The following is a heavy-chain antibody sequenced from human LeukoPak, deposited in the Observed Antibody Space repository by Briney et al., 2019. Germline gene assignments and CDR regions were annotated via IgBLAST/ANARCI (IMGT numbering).Heavy chain of an antibody. CDR3: AREQEMVGATAICAFDY. J-gene: IGHJ4*02. V-gene: IGHV3-30-3*01. D-gene: IGHD1-26*01. Sequence: GGSLRLSCAASGFTFSSYAMHWVRQAPGKGLEWVAVISYDGSNKYYADSVKGRFTISRDNSKNTLYLQMNSLRAEDTAVYYCAREQEMVGATAICAFDYWGQGTLVTVSS. CDR2: ISYDGSNK. CDR1: GFTFSSYA.